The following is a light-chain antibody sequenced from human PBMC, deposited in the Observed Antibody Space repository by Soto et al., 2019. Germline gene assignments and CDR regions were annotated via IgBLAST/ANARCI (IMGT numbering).Light chain of an antibody. CDR3: QQYDSSPRT. V-gene: IGKV3-20*01. CDR1: QSVSSSY. CDR2: GAS. J-gene: IGKJ1*01. Sequence: EIVLTQSPGTLSLSPGERATLSCRASQSVSSSYLGWYQQKPGKAPKLLIDGASSKDTGIPDRFSGSGSGTDFTLTISRLQPEDFAVYYCQQYDSSPRTFGQGTKVEIK.